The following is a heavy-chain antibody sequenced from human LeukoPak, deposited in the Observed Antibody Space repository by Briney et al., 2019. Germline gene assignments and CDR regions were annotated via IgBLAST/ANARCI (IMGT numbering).Heavy chain of an antibody. CDR1: GFTFSSYR. D-gene: IGHD6-13*01. CDR3: ARAMDSSSWALDY. V-gene: IGHV3-21*01. Sequence: GGSLRLSCAASGFTFSSYRMNWVRQAPGKGLEWVSSVASGTTYIYNTYYADSAKGRFTISRDSAQNSLYLQMNSLRAEDTALYYCARAMDSSSWALDYWGRGTLVTVSS. J-gene: IGHJ4*02. CDR2: VASGTTYIYNT.